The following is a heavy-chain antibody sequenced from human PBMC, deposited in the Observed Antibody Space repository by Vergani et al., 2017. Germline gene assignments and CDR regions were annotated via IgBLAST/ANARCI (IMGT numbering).Heavy chain of an antibody. CDR3: ATSGIAARRQRDY. V-gene: IGHV1-69*01. J-gene: IGHJ4*02. D-gene: IGHD6-6*01. CDR2: IIPIFGTS. Sequence: QVQLVQSGAEVKKPGSSVKVSCKASGGTFSSYTINWVRQAPGQGLEWMGGIIPIFGTSNYAQKFQGRVTITADESTSTAYMELSSLRSEDTAVYYCATSGIAARRQRDYWGQGTLVTVSS. CDR1: GGTFSSYT.